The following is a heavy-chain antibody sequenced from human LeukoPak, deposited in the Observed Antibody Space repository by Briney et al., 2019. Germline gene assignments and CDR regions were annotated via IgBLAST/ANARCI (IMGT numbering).Heavy chain of an antibody. CDR3: ARAGNIRFDY. Sequence: GGSLRLSCAASGFPFSSHGMSWVRQAPGKGLEWVSGIIGGGGSTYYADSVRGRFTISRDNSKNTLYLQMNSLKAEDTAVYYCARAGNIRFDYWGQGTLVTVSS. D-gene: IGHD2/OR15-2a*01. CDR2: IIGGGGST. V-gene: IGHV3-23*01. J-gene: IGHJ4*02. CDR1: GFPFSSHG.